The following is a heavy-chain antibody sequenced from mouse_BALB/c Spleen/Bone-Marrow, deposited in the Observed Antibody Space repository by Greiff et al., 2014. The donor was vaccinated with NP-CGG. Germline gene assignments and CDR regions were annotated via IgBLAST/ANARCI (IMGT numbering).Heavy chain of an antibody. CDR1: GFNIKDTY. Sequence: EVQLQQSGAELVKPGASVKLSCTASGFNIKDTYMHWVKQRPEQGLEWIGRIDPANGNTKYDPKFQGKATITADTSSNTAYLQLSRLTSEDTAVYYCAPYYYGSSQFAYWGQGTLVTVSA. D-gene: IGHD1-1*01. CDR3: APYYYGSSQFAY. CDR2: IDPANGNT. J-gene: IGHJ3*01. V-gene: IGHV14-3*02.